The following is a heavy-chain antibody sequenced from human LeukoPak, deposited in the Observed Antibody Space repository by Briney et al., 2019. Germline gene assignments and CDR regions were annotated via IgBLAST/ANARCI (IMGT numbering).Heavy chain of an antibody. CDR1: GFTFSSYA. Sequence: QAGGSLRLSCAASGFTFSSYAMHWVRQAPGKGLERVAVISYDGSNKYYADSVKGRFTISRDNSKNTQYLQMNSLRAEDTAVYYCARVVVAATGDYWGQGTLVTVSS. J-gene: IGHJ4*02. D-gene: IGHD2-15*01. V-gene: IGHV3-30-3*01. CDR3: ARVVVAATGDY. CDR2: ISYDGSNK.